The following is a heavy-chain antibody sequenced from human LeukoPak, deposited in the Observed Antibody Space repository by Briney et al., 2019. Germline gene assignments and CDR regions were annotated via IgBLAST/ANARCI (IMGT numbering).Heavy chain of an antibody. CDR1: GFTISSNY. D-gene: IGHD6-13*01. CDR2: LYSGGGT. Sequence: GGSLRLSCAASGFTISSNYMSWVRQAPGKGLEWVSILYSGGGTYYADSVKGRFTISRDNSKNTLYLQMNSLRAEDTAVYYCARPSSSWYYYYGMDVWGQGTTVTVSS. J-gene: IGHJ6*02. V-gene: IGHV3-66*04. CDR3: ARPSSSWYYYYGMDV.